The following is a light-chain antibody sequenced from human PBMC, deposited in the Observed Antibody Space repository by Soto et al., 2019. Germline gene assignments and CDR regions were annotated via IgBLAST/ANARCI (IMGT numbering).Light chain of an antibody. CDR1: QSVRTN. CDR3: HQRQYWPPIT. J-gene: IGKJ5*01. Sequence: EVVLTQSPATLSVSAGGTVTLSCRASQSVRTNVAWYQQIPGQAPRLLVYGASTRATGVPARFTGSGSGIEFSLTISSLLSEDSAVYYCHQRQYWPPITFGQGTRLEIK. CDR2: GAS. V-gene: IGKV3-15*01.